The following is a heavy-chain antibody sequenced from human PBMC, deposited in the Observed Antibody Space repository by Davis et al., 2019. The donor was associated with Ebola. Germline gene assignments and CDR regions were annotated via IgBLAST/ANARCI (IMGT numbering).Heavy chain of an antibody. Sequence: GESLKISCAASGFTFSSYGMHWVRQAPGKGLEWVAAISYDGSYKYDGDSVKGRFTISRDNSENTLYLQLNSLGPDDTAVYYCAKDRFEVRLRTYYYYYYGMDVWGKGTTVTVSS. CDR1: GFTFSSYG. CDR2: ISYDGSYK. V-gene: IGHV3-30*18. J-gene: IGHJ6*04. D-gene: IGHD4-17*01. CDR3: AKDRFEVRLRTYYYYYYGMDV.